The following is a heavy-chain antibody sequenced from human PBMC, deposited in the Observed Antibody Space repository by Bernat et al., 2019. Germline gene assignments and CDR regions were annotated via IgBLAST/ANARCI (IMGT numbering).Heavy chain of an antibody. CDR3: ARDRRGDWSLYGMDV. Sequence: EVQLVESGGGLVQPGGSLRLSCAASGFTVSSNYMSWVRQAPGKGLEWVSVIYSGGSTYYADYVKGRFTISRDNTKNTLYLQMNSLRAEDTAVYYCARDRRGDWSLYGMDVWGQGTTVTVSS. CDR2: IYSGGST. CDR1: GFTVSSNY. D-gene: IGHD2-21*02. J-gene: IGHJ6*02. V-gene: IGHV3-66*01.